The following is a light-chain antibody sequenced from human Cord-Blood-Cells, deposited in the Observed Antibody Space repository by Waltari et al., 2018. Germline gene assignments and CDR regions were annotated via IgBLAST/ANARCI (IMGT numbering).Light chain of an antibody. V-gene: IGKV3-15*01. J-gene: IGKJ3*01. CDR1: QSVSSN. CDR3: QQYNNWPPSFT. Sequence: EIVMTQSPATLSVSPGERATLSCRASQSVSSNLAWYQQKPGQAPRLLIYGASTRATGIPARFSGSWSGADFTLTISSLQSEDFAVYYCQQYNNWPPSFTFGPGTKVDIK. CDR2: GAS.